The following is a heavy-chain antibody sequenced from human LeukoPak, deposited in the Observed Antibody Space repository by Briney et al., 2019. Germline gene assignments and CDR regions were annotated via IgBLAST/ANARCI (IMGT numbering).Heavy chain of an antibody. CDR2: IIPLSGTA. CDR3: ASQYCSGGSCYHRFDY. D-gene: IGHD2-15*01. J-gene: IGHJ4*02. Sequence: ASQKISPTAPRGTLSPYAISWVRQAPGQGRERMGGIIPLSGTANYAQKFQGRVTITADESTSTAYMELSSLRSEDTAVYYCASQYCSGGSCYHRFDYWGQGTLVTVSS. CDR1: RGTLSPYA. V-gene: IGHV1-69*13.